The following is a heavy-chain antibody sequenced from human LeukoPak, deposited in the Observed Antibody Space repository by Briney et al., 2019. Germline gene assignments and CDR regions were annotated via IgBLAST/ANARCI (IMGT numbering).Heavy chain of an antibody. D-gene: IGHD3-10*01. J-gene: IGHJ3*02. CDR2: IIPIFGTA. CDR3: ARDGSGSAFDAFDI. V-gene: IGHV1-69*13. CDR1: GYTFTSYD. Sequence: SVKVSCKASGYTFTSYDINWVRQAPGQGLEWMGGIIPIFGTANYAQKFQGRVTITADESTSTAYMELSSLRSEDTAVYYCARDGSGSAFDAFDIWGQGTMVTVSS.